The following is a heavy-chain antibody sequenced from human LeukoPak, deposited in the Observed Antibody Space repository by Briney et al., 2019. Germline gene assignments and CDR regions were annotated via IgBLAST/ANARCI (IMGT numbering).Heavy chain of an antibody. CDR2: IYYSGST. V-gene: IGHV4-59*08. Sequence: SSETLSLTCSVSGGSIGSYYWSWIRQPPGKGLEWIGDIYYSGSTNYNPSLKSRVTISADTSKNQFFLKMSSVTAADTAVYYCAGRYGYNEAWGQGTLVTVSS. D-gene: IGHD5-24*01. CDR1: GGSIGSYY. J-gene: IGHJ5*02. CDR3: AGRYGYNEA.